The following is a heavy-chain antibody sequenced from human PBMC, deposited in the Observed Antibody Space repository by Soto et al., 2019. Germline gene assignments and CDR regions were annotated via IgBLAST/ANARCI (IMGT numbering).Heavy chain of an antibody. D-gene: IGHD2-15*01. CDR1: GFTFNTYA. Sequence: QVQLVESGGGVVQPGTSLRLSCAASGFTFNTYAMHWVRQAPGKGLEWVAVISSDGSVKFYADSVKGRFTVSRDNSKNTMYLQMNTLRTEDTAVYYCARKEGHCCVGSCSGDYWGQGTLVTVSS. CDR2: ISSDGSVK. V-gene: IGHV3-30*03. J-gene: IGHJ4*02. CDR3: ARKEGHCCVGSCSGDY.